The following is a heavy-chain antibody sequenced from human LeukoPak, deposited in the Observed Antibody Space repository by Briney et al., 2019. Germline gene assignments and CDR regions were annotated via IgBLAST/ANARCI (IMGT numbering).Heavy chain of an antibody. Sequence: GGSLRPSCTTSGLTFTSHGFHWLRQVVGKRLEWVAFVRNDGSDTYHANSVKGRFSISRDDSKNTLYLQMNSLRAEDTAIYYCARDRGKDYFDSWGQGTQVIVSS. CDR1: GLTFTSHG. V-gene: IGHV3-30*02. CDR3: ARDRGKDYFDS. D-gene: IGHD4-23*01. J-gene: IGHJ4*02. CDR2: VRNDGSDT.